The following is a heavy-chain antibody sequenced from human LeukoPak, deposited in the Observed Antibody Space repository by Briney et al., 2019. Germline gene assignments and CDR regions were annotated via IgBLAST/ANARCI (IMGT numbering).Heavy chain of an antibody. V-gene: IGHV1-69*06. Sequence: SVNVSCKASGGSFSSYAITWVRQAPGQGLEWMGRIIPIFGTPTYAQKFQGRVTITADMGSSTAYLELTSLTSEDTARYFCAKQEAVRQDYYMDVWGNGTTVTVSS. CDR3: AKQEAVRQDYYMDV. D-gene: IGHD1/OR15-1a*01. CDR2: IIPIFGTP. CDR1: GGSFSSYA. J-gene: IGHJ6*03.